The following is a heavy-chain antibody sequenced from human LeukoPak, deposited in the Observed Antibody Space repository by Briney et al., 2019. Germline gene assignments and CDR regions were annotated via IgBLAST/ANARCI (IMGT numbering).Heavy chain of an antibody. CDR1: GFTFSSYW. J-gene: IGHJ4*02. V-gene: IGHV3-7*03. D-gene: IGHD3-10*01. CDR3: VRVPPITTVRGVPSDY. Sequence: GGSLRLSCAASGFTFSSYWMNWVCQAPGKGLEWVASIKTDGSEKYYVGSVRGRFTISRDNAKNSLFLQMNSLRVDDTAVYFCVRVPPITTVRGVPSDYWGQGTLVTVSS. CDR2: IKTDGSEK.